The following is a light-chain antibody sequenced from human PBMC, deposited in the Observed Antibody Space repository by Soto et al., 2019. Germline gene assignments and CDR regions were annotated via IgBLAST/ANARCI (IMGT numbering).Light chain of an antibody. CDR3: QQSYSTPLD. CDR1: QSISSY. Sequence: DIQMTQSPSSLPASVGDRVTITCRASQSISSYLNWYQQKPGKAPKLLIYAASSLQSGVPPRFSGSGSGTDFTLTISSLQPEDFATYYCQQSYSTPLDFGGGTKVDIK. J-gene: IGKJ4*01. V-gene: IGKV1-39*01. CDR2: AAS.